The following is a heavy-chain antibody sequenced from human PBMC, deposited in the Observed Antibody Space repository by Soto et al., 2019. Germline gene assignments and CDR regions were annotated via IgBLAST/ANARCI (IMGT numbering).Heavy chain of an antibody. Sequence: SETLSLTCTVSGGSISSSSYYWAWVRQPPGKGLEWIGSIYYSGTTYYNPSLKSRVTISEDTSKNQFSLKLSSVTAADTAVFYCARLIRCKTTSCYFGYWGQGTLVTVSS. J-gene: IGHJ4*02. CDR3: ARLIRCKTTSCYFGY. CDR2: IYYSGTT. CDR1: GGSISSSSYY. D-gene: IGHD2-2*01. V-gene: IGHV4-39*01.